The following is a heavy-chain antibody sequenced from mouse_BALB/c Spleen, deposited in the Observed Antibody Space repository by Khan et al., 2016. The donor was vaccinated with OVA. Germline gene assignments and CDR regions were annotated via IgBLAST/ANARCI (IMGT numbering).Heavy chain of an antibody. V-gene: IGHV1-7*01. CDR2: INPTSGYT. Sequence: QVQLKQSGAELAKPGASVKMSCKASGYTFTTYWMHWVKQRPGQGLEWIGYINPTSGYTDYNEKFKDRATLSADKSSSKAYMHLSSLTSEDSAIYYCTRDRIDYWGQGTTLTVSS. J-gene: IGHJ2*01. CDR1: GYTFTTYW. CDR3: TRDRIDY.